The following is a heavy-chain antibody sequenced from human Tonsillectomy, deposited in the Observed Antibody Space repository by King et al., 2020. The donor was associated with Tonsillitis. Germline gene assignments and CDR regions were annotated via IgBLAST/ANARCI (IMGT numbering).Heavy chain of an antibody. CDR3: AVRRDCSDSNCYNAFYI. D-gene: IGHD2-2*02. V-gene: IGHV3-30*04. J-gene: IGHJ3*02. CDR1: AFTFRTYV. Sequence: VQLVESGGGVVQPGTSLRLSCEVSAFTFRTYVLDWVRQAPGKGLEWVAVISYDGKNKGYAESLKGRFTISRDNSKNTLFMQLNSLRPEDTAVYYCAVRRDCSDSNCYNAFYIWGQGTMVTVSS. CDR2: ISYDGKNK.